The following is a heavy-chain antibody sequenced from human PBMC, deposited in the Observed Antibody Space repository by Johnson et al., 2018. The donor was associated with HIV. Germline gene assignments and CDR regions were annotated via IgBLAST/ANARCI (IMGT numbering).Heavy chain of an antibody. CDR2: IKSETDGGTA. V-gene: IGHV3-15*01. CDR3: ARQTLRAFDI. J-gene: IGHJ3*02. Sequence: VQLVESGGGLVKSGGSLRLSCTASGFTFSNAWMSWVRQAPGKGLEWVGRIKSETDGGTADCAAPVKGRFTISRDNSKNTLYLQMNSLRAEDTAVYFCARQTLRAFDIWGQGTMVTVSS. CDR1: GFTFSNAW.